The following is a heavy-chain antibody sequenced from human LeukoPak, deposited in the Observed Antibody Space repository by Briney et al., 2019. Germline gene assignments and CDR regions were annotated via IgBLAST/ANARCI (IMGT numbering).Heavy chain of an antibody. CDR1: GFTFIDYD. Sequence: PEGSLRLSCAASGFTFIDYDMHWVRQVIGKGLEWVSAIGIRGDTHYSGSVKGRFTISRENAESSLYLQMNSLRAEDTAVYYCARGGIQVSGIDEFDYWGQGTQVTVSS. CDR2: IGIRGDT. J-gene: IGHJ4*02. CDR3: ARGGIQVSGIDEFDY. V-gene: IGHV3-13*01. D-gene: IGHD6-19*01.